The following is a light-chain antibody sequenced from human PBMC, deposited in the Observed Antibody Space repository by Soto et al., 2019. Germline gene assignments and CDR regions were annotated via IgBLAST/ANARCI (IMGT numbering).Light chain of an antibody. CDR2: DVD. CDR3: CSYGGSYNV. J-gene: IGLJ1*01. CDR1: SSDVGGYNY. V-gene: IGLV2-11*01. Sequence: QSALTQPRSVSASPGQSVTISCTGSSSDVGGYNYVSWNQQHPGKAPKLMIYDVDKRPSGVPDRFSGSKSGNTASLTISGLQAEDEADYYCCSYGGSYNVFGTGTQLTVL.